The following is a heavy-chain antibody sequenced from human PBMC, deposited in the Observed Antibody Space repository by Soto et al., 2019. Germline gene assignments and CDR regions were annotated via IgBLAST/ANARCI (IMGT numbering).Heavy chain of an antibody. CDR3: AKDGGADGYFCNWLAP. Sequence: QVHLVQSGAEVKKPGSSVNVSCKASGGTFSNYAITWVRQAPEQGLEWVGRIIPIFGTTNVAQKFQGRVTITADESTTPAYMELSVLRSDDTAVYYWAKDGGADGYFCNWLAPWGQGTLVTVSS. CDR1: GGTFSNYA. V-gene: IGHV1-69*15. CDR2: IIPIFGTT. D-gene: IGHD5-12*01. J-gene: IGHJ5*02.